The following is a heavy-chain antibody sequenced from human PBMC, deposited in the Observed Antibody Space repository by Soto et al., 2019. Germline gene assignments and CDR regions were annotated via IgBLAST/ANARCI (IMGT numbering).Heavy chain of an antibody. J-gene: IGHJ6*02. V-gene: IGHV3-30-3*01. CDR3: ARVPTTVNIRYYGMDV. CDR2: ISYDGSNK. D-gene: IGHD4-4*01. CDR1: GFTFSNFA. Sequence: QVQLVESGGGVVQPGRSLRLSCAASGFTFSNFAMHWVRQAPGKGLEWVAVISYDGSNKYYADSVKGRFTISRDNSKNTLYLQMNSLRSEDTAVYYCARVPTTVNIRYYGMDVWGQGTTVTVSS.